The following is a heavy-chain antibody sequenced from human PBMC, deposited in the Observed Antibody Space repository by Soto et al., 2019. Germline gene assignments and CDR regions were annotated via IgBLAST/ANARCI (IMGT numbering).Heavy chain of an antibody. D-gene: IGHD5-12*01. CDR2: IIPIFGTA. J-gene: IGHJ4*02. CDR3: ARDGYSRDGRYSDY. CDR1: GGTFSSYA. Sequence: QVQLVQSGAEVKKPGSSVKVSCKASGGTFSSYAISWVRQAPGQGLEWMGGIIPIFGTANYAQKFQGRVTITVDECTSSAYIGMGYLRSEGRAVYYGARDGYSRDGRYSDYWGQGGLVSVSS. V-gene: IGHV1-69*01.